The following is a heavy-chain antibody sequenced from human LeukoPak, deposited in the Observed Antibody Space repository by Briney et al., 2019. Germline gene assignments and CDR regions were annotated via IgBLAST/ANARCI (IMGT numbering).Heavy chain of an antibody. V-gene: IGHV3-43D*04. J-gene: IGHJ6*04. CDR1: GFTFDDHA. CDR3: AKDISSSLGDYYYYYGMDV. D-gene: IGHD6-13*01. Sequence: GGSLRLSCAASGFTFDDHAMHWVRQAPGKGLEWISLISWDGGSTYYADSVKGRFTISRDNSKNSLYLQMNSLRTEDTALYYCAKDISSSLGDYYYYYGMDVWGKGTTVTVSS. CDR2: ISWDGGST.